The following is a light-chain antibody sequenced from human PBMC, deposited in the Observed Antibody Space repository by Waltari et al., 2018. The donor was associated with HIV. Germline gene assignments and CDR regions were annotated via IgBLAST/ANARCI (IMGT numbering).Light chain of an antibody. CDR3: CSYAGIWGV. CDR2: DVN. CDR1: SSDVGAYNY. J-gene: IGLJ1*01. V-gene: IGLV2-11*01. Sequence: QSALTQPRSVSGSPGQSVTISCPGTSSDVGAYNYVSWYQQHPGKAPKLMIYDVNKRPSGVPDRFSGSKSSNTASLNISGLQAEDESDYYCCSYAGIWGVFGTGTKVTVL.